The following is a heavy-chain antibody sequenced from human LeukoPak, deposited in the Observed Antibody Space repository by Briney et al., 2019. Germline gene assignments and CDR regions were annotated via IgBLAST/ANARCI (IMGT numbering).Heavy chain of an antibody. CDR3: ARDIGVTNFDH. V-gene: IGHV1-18*01. J-gene: IGHJ4*02. CDR2: ISAINGDI. Sequence: ASVKVPCKASGYTFTNYGISWVRQAPGQGLEWMGWISAINGDIDYAQKLQGRVTLTTDTSTNTAYMELRSLRSDDTAVYYCARDIGVTNFDHWGQGTLVTVSS. CDR1: GYTFTNYG. D-gene: IGHD4-17*01.